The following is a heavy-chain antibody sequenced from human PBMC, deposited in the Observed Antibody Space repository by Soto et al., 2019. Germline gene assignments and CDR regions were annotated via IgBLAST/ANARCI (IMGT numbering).Heavy chain of an antibody. D-gene: IGHD6-19*01. V-gene: IGHV6-1*01. CDR1: GDSVSSSDAA. J-gene: IGHJ4*02. CDR3: ARGAYNSVWS. Sequence: PLQQSGPGLLKPSQTLSLTCAVSGDSVSSSDAAWNWIRQSPSRGLEWLGRTYYRSKWYNDYAVSVKSRITINPDTSNNQFSLQLNSVTPEDTAVYYCARGAYNSVWSWGQGTLVTVSS. CDR2: TYYRSKWYN.